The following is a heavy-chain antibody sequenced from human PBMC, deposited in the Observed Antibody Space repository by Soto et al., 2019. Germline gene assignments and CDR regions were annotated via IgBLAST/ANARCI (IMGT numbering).Heavy chain of an antibody. D-gene: IGHD5-12*01. V-gene: IGHV2-5*02. Sequence: QTTLKESGPPLVKPTQTLTLTCTFSGLSLSTSGVGVGWIRQPPGKALEWLALIYLDDDKRYSPSRKSRLTITQDTTKHQVLLTLTTMDPVDTATYYCAHRREDGYHENWYFDLWGRGTLVTVSS. CDR1: GLSLSTSGVG. CDR2: IYLDDDK. J-gene: IGHJ2*01. CDR3: AHRREDGYHENWYFDL.